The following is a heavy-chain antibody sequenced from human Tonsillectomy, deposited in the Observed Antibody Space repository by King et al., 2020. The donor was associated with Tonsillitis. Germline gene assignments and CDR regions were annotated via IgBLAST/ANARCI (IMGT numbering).Heavy chain of an antibody. D-gene: IGHD5-12*01. V-gene: IGHV3-43*01. CDR3: ATLLRGYSGYEDSAFDM. CDR2: ISWDGGRT. Sequence: QLVQSGGVVVQPGGSLRLSCAASGFSFGDYTMHWIRQTPGRGLEWVSLISWDGGRTYYVDSVKGRFTISRDNGKSSLYLQMNSLKTEDTALYYCATLLRGYSGYEDSAFDMWGQGTMVTVSS. CDR1: GFSFGDYT. J-gene: IGHJ3*02.